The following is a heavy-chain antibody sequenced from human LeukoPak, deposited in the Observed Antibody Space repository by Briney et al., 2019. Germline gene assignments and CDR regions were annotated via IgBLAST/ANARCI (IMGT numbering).Heavy chain of an antibody. J-gene: IGHJ3*02. D-gene: IGHD6-13*01. CDR2: IYYTGGP. CDR1: GGSISDYY. V-gene: IGHV4-59*08. CDR3: ARHPGITAAGTGFDI. Sequence: SETLSLTCTVSGGSISDYYWSWIRQPPGKGLEWIGYIYYTGGPNYNPSLKSRVTISVDTSKNQFSLRLTSVTAADTAVYYCARHPGITAAGTGFDIWGQGTMVTVSS.